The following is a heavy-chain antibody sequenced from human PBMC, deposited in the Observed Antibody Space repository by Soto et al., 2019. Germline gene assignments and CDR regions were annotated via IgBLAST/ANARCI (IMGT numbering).Heavy chain of an antibody. CDR3: ARDRLMGQYFGS. J-gene: IGHJ4*02. D-gene: IGHD3-10*01. Sequence: QVQLQESGPGLVKPSQTLSLTCTVTGGSINSGSYYWSWIRQHPGKGLEWIGNINYSGSTYYNPSLKSRVRMSVDASQNQFFLKLTSVTATDTAIYYCARDRLMGQYFGSWGQGTLVTVSS. V-gene: IGHV4-31*03. CDR1: GGSINSGSYY. CDR2: INYSGST.